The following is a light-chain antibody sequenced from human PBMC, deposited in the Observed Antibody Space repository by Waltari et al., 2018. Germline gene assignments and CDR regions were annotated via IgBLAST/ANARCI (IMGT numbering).Light chain of an antibody. J-gene: IGKJ1*01. CDR1: QSVGRS. Sequence: EIVLTQSPGTLSLSRGERATLSCRPSQSVGRSLFWYQQKPGQAPRLLIYGASNGATGSPDRFSGSVTGTDFSLTISTLEPEDFAVYYCQKNDRLRATFGQGTKVEIK. V-gene: IGKV3-20*01. CDR3: QKNDRLRAT. CDR2: GAS.